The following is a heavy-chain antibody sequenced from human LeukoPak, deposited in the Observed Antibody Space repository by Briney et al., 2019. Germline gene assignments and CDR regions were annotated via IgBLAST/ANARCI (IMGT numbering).Heavy chain of an antibody. CDR3: AMRYSSSWYLVL. Sequence: PSGTLSLTCTVSGGSISSHYWSWIRQPPGKGLEWIGYIYYSGSTNYNPSLESRVTISVDTSKNQFSLKLSSVPAAETAVYYCAMRYSSSWYLVLWGQGTLVTVSS. CDR2: IYYSGST. J-gene: IGHJ4*02. V-gene: IGHV4-59*11. CDR1: GGSISSHY. D-gene: IGHD6-13*01.